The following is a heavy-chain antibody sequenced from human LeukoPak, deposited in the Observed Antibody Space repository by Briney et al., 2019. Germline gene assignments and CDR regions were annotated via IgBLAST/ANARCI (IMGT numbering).Heavy chain of an antibody. D-gene: IGHD3-3*01. CDR2: INPNSGGT. CDR3: ARDGASGYLADY. Sequence: VASVKVSCKASGYTLTGYYMHWVRQAPGQGLEWMGWINPNSGGTNYAQKFQGRVTMTRDTSISTAYMELSRLGSDDTPVYYCARDGASGYLADYWGQGTLVTVSS. CDR1: GYTLTGYY. V-gene: IGHV1-2*02. J-gene: IGHJ4*02.